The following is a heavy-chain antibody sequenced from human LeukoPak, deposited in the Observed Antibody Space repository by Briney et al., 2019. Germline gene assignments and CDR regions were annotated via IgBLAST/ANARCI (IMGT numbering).Heavy chain of an antibody. D-gene: IGHD6-13*01. V-gene: IGHV3-23*01. Sequence: GGSLRLSCAASGFTFSNYAMSWVRQTPGKGLEWVSGISGSGGRASHADSVKGRFTISRDNSKNTVHLQMNSLRAEDTAVYYCAKDHPTLIGAPGEPFDHWGQGTLVTVSS. CDR3: AKDHPTLIGAPGEPFDH. CDR1: GFTFSNYA. CDR2: ISGSGGRA. J-gene: IGHJ4*02.